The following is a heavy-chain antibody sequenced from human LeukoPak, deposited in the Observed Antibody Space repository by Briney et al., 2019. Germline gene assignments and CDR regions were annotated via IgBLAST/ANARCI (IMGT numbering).Heavy chain of an antibody. J-gene: IGHJ4*02. CDR1: GFTFSNYV. D-gene: IGHD3-9*01. CDR2: INHNGEMI. CDR3: ARDNDWAFHY. V-gene: IGHV3-48*02. Sequence: SGGSLRLSCAASGFTFSNYVMSWVRQAPGKGREWVSYINHNGEMIFYPDFVKGRFTISRDNAKNSLYLQMNSLRDEDTAVYYCARDNDWAFHYWGQGTLVTVSS.